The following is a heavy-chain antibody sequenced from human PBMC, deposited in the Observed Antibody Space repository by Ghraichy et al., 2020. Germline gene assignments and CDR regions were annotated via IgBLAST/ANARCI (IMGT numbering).Heavy chain of an antibody. V-gene: IGHV3-23*01. Sequence: GGSLRLSCAASGFTFSSYAMSWVRQAPGKGLEWVSAISGSGGSTYYADSVKGRFTISRDNSKNTLYLQMNSLRAEDTAVYYCAKDSGLLWFGELLPSFDYWGQGTLVTVSS. D-gene: IGHD3-10*01. CDR3: AKDSGLLWFGELLPSFDY. CDR2: ISGSGGST. CDR1: GFTFSSYA. J-gene: IGHJ4*02.